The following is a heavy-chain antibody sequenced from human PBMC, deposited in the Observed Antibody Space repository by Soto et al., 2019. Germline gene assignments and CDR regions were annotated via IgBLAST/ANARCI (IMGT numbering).Heavy chain of an antibody. V-gene: IGHV3-11*01. CDR1: GFSLSDYY. J-gene: IGHJ4*02. CDR2: ISIAGGTI. Sequence: QVPLVESGGGLVKPGGSLRLSCAASGFSLSDYYMSWIRQAPGKGLEWISYISIAGGTIHYADSVKGRFTISRDNAKNSLYLQMNSLRAEDSAVYYCARDKTTGWSPLDYWGQGILVTVSS. D-gene: IGHD6-19*01. CDR3: ARDKTTGWSPLDY.